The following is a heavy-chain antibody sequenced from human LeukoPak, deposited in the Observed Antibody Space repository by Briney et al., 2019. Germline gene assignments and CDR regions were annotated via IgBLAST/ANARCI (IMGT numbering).Heavy chain of an antibody. Sequence: GGSLRLSCTASGFAFDAHAMSWVRQVPGKGLEWVSGINWSGGSTGYADPLRGRFTISRDNAKNSLYLQMDSLRAEDTALYYCARAPITSPFYFDYWGQGTLVTVSS. CDR3: ARAPITSPFYFDY. D-gene: IGHD2-2*01. CDR2: INWSGGST. J-gene: IGHJ4*02. V-gene: IGHV3-20*04. CDR1: GFAFDAHA.